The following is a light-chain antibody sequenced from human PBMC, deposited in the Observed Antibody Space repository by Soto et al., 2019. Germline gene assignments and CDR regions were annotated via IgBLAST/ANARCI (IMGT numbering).Light chain of an antibody. CDR3: QSYDYSLSGVL. CDR2: EVS. J-gene: IGLJ2*01. Sequence: QSALTQPASVSGSPGQSITISCTGSSSDVGGSNYVSWYQQHPGKAPKLMIYEVSNRPSGVSNRFSGSKSGNTASLIISGLQAEDEADYYCQSYDYSLSGVLFGGGTKLTVL. CDR1: SSDVGGSNY. V-gene: IGLV2-14*01.